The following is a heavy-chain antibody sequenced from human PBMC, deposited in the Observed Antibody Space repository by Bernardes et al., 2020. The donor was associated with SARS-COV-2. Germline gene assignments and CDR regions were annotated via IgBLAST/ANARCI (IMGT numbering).Heavy chain of an antibody. CDR2: ISYDGSNK. V-gene: IGHV3-30-3*01. J-gene: IGHJ6*02. CDR1: GFTFSSYA. CDR3: AGGYCSSTSCVYYYYYGMDV. Sequence: GGSLRLSCAASGFTFSSYAMHWVRQAPGKGLEWVAVISYDGSNKYYADSVKGRFTISRDNSKNTLYLQMNSLRAEDTAVYYCAGGYCSSTSCVYYYYYGMDVWGQGTTVTVSS. D-gene: IGHD2-2*01.